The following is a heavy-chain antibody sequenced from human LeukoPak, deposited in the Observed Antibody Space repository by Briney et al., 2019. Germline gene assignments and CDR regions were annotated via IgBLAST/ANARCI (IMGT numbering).Heavy chain of an antibody. Sequence: SETLSLTCTVSGGSISSYYWSWIRQPPGKGLEWIGYIYYSGSTNYNPSLKSRVTISVDTSKNQFSLKLSSVTAADTAVYYCAREEDYWGQGTLVTVSS. CDR3: AREEDY. CDR1: GGSISSYY. CDR2: IYYSGST. V-gene: IGHV4-59*01. J-gene: IGHJ4*02.